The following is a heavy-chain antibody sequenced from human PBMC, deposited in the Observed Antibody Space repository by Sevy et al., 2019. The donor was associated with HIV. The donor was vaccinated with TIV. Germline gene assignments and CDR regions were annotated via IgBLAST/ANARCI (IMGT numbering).Heavy chain of an antibody. D-gene: IGHD3-22*01. J-gene: IGHJ4*02. Sequence: SETLSLTCAVYGGSFRGYYWTWIRQPPGKGLEWIGEINHSGRTIYNPSLKSRVTISVDTSKNQFSLKVSSVTDADTAVYYCAIQDPDNYDTSGYYPSRYYFDYWGQGTLVTVSS. CDR2: INHSGRT. CDR1: GGSFRGYY. CDR3: AIQDPDNYDTSGYYPSRYYFDY. V-gene: IGHV4-34*01.